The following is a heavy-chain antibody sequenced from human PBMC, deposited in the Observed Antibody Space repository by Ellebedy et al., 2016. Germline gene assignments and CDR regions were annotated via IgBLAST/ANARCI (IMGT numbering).Heavy chain of an antibody. Sequence: GGSLRLSCAASGFTFSSYGMHWVRQAPGKGLEWVAVIWYDGSNKYYADSVKGRFTISRDNSKNTLYLQMNSLRAEDTDVYYCARDLIFGVVKGAGYYGMDVWGQGTTVTVSS. J-gene: IGHJ6*02. D-gene: IGHD3-3*01. V-gene: IGHV3-33*01. CDR3: ARDLIFGVVKGAGYYGMDV. CDR2: IWYDGSNK. CDR1: GFTFSSYG.